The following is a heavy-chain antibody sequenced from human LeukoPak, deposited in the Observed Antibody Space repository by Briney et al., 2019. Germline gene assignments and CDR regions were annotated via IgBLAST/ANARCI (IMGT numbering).Heavy chain of an antibody. Sequence: SETPSLTCTVSGGSISSYYWSWIRQPAGKGLEWIGRIYTSGSTNYNPSLKSRVTMSVDTSKNQFSLKLSSVTAADTAVYYCARIVVITTSDAFDIWGQGTMVTVSS. J-gene: IGHJ3*02. CDR3: ARIVVITTSDAFDI. V-gene: IGHV4-4*07. CDR1: GGSISSYY. CDR2: IYTSGST. D-gene: IGHD3-22*01.